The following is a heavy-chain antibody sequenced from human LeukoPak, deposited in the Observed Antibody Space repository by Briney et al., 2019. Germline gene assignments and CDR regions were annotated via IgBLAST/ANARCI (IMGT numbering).Heavy chain of an antibody. CDR3: AKDSGGYSGL. J-gene: IGHJ4*02. CDR1: GFTFSSYG. V-gene: IGHV3-30*18. D-gene: IGHD3-22*01. Sequence: GGSLRLSCAASGFTFSSYGMHWVRQAPGKGLEWVAVISYDGSNKYYADSVKGRFTISRDNSKNTLYLQMNSLRAEDTAVYYCAKDSGGYSGLWGQGTLVTVSS. CDR2: ISYDGSNK.